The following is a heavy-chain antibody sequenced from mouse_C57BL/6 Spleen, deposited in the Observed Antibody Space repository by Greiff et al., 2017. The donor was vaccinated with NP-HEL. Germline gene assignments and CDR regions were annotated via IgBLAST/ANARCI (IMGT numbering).Heavy chain of an antibody. CDR2: INYDGSST. V-gene: IGHV5-16*01. Sequence: EVQLVESEGGLVQPGSSMKLSCTASGFTFSDYYMAWVRQVPEKGLEWVANINYDGSSTYYLDSLKSRFIISRDNAKNILYLQMSSLKSEDTATYYCARFITTVVADWYFDVWGTGTTVTVSS. CDR3: ARFITTVVADWYFDV. CDR1: GFTFSDYY. D-gene: IGHD1-1*01. J-gene: IGHJ1*03.